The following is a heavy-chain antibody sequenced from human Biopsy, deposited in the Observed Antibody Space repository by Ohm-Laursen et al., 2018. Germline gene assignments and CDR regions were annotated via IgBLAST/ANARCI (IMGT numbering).Heavy chain of an antibody. D-gene: IGHD1-26*01. Sequence: SSVKVSCKASGGTFSNYAISWVRQAPGQGLEWMGGIIPIFNTAKDAQNFQGRVRMTADKSTNTAYMELTSLRSEDTAVYYCARSMLGASTGDDAFDVWGQGTLVTVSS. V-gene: IGHV1-69*06. CDR3: ARSMLGASTGDDAFDV. CDR1: GGTFSNYA. J-gene: IGHJ3*01. CDR2: IIPIFNTA.